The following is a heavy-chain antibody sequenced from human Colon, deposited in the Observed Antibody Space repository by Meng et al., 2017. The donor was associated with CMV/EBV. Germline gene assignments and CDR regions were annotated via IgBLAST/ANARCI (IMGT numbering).Heavy chain of an antibody. Sequence: QVQRGQSGAEVRMPGASVKVSCKASGYRFTGYYIHWVRQSPGQGLEWMGWMDPTTGRTDYAQKFQGTVTMTRDTSISTAYLELSRLTSDDTAVYYCASHSSYVWGSHHWGQGTLVTVSS. CDR3: ASHSSYVWGSHH. J-gene: IGHJ1*01. CDR1: GYRFTGYY. CDR2: MDPTTGRT. D-gene: IGHD3-16*01. V-gene: IGHV1-2*02.